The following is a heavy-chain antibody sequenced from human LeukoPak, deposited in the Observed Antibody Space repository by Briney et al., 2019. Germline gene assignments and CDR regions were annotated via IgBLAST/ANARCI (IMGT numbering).Heavy chain of an antibody. CDR3: ARQGITGTYNWFDP. CDR2: ISSSGSTI. CDR1: GFTFSDYY. V-gene: IGHV3-11*01. D-gene: IGHD1-7*01. Sequence: GGSLRLSCAASGFTFSDYYMSWIRQAPGKGLEWVSYISSSGSTIYYADSVKGRFTISRDNAKNSLYLQMNSLRAEDTAVYYCARQGITGTYNWFDPWGQGTLVTVSS. J-gene: IGHJ5*02.